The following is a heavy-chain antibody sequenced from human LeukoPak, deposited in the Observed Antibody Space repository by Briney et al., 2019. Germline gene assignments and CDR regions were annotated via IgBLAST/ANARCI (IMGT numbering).Heavy chain of an antibody. J-gene: IGHJ6*03. CDR2: IYTSGST. V-gene: IGHV4-4*07. CDR3: ARGTGNYYYYYMDV. D-gene: IGHD1-1*01. CDR1: GGSISSYY. Sequence: KPSETLSLTCTVSGGSISSYYWSWIRQPAGKGLEWIGRIYTSGSTNYNPSLKSRVTMSVDTSKNQFSLRLSSVTAADTAVYYCARGTGNYYYYYMDVWGKGTTVTVSS.